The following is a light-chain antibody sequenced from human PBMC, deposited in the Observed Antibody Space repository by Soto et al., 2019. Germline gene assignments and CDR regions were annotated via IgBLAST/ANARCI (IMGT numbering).Light chain of an antibody. V-gene: IGKV4-1*01. J-gene: IGKJ1*01. CDR3: QQYYSNPRT. CDR2: WAS. Sequence: DIVMTQSPDSLPVSLGERATINCKSSQSVLYTSNNKNYLAWYQQKPGQSPKLXIYWASTRESGVPDRFSGSGSGTDFTLTISSLQAEDVAVYYCQQYYSNPRTFGQGTKVDIK. CDR1: QSVLYTSNNKNY.